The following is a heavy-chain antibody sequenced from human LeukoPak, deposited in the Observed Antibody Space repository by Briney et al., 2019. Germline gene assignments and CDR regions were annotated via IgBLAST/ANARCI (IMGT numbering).Heavy chain of an antibody. V-gene: IGHV3-74*01. Sequence: GGSLRLSCAASGFTFSSYWMSWVRQAPGKGLVWVSRINHDGSTTNYVDSVKGRFTISRDNAKNTLYLQMNSLRAEDTAVFYCVRDRFYGMDVWGQGTTVTVSS. J-gene: IGHJ6*02. CDR3: VRDRFYGMDV. CDR2: INHDGSTT. CDR1: GFTFSSYW.